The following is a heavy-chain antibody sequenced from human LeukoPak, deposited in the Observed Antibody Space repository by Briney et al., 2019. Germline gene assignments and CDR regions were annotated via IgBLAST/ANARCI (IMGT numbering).Heavy chain of an antibody. D-gene: IGHD3-22*01. CDR3: ARAESSGYYPPGY. CDR2: ISSSSSYI. V-gene: IGHV3-21*01. J-gene: IGHJ4*02. Sequence: GGSLRLSCAASGFTFSSYSMNWVRQAPGKGLEWVSSISSSSSYIYYADSLKGRFTISRDNAKNSLYLQMNSLRAEDTAVYYCARAESSGYYPPGYWGQGTLVTVSS. CDR1: GFTFSSYS.